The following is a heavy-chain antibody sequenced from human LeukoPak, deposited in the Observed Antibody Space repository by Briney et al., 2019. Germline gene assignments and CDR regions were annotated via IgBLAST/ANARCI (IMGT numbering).Heavy chain of an antibody. CDR1: GGSISSSNW. J-gene: IGHJ5*02. CDR3: ARSTIVRGVIGNWFDP. V-gene: IGHV4-30-4*01. Sequence: PSETLSLTCAVSGGSISSSNWWSWVRQPPGKGLEWIGYIYYSGSTYYNPSLKSRVTISVDTSKNQFSLKLSSVTAADTAVYYCARSTIVRGVIGNWFDPWGQGTLVTVSS. D-gene: IGHD3-10*01. CDR2: IYYSGST.